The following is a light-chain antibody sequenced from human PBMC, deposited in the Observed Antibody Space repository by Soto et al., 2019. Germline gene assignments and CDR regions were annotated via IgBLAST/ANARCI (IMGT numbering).Light chain of an antibody. CDR3: QQYNNWPLT. CDR2: GAS. CDR1: QTVRNN. J-gene: IGKJ5*01. V-gene: IGKV3D-15*01. Sequence: EFVLTQSPGTLSLSPGERATLSCSASQTVRNNYLAWYQQKTGQATRRLIYGASTRATGVPARFSGGGSGTEFTLTTTSLQSEDFAVYWCQQYNNWPLTFAPGTRLE.